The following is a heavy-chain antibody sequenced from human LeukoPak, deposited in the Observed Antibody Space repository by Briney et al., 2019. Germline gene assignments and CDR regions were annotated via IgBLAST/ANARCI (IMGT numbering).Heavy chain of an antibody. Sequence: SETLSLTCTVSGGSISSYYWSWIRQPPGKGLEWIGYIYYSGSTNYNPSLKSRVTISVDTSKNQFSLKLSSVTAADTAVYYCARSHSVWTSFDYWGQGTLVTVSS. CDR1: GGSISSYY. D-gene: IGHD3/OR15-3a*01. V-gene: IGHV4-59*01. J-gene: IGHJ4*02. CDR2: IYYSGST. CDR3: ARSHSVWTSFDY.